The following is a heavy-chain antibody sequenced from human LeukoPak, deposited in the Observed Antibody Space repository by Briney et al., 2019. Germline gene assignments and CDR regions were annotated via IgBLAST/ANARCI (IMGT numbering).Heavy chain of an antibody. V-gene: IGHV1-46*01. CDR3: ARSGGLDDAFDI. CDR2: INPSGGST. J-gene: IGHJ3*02. D-gene: IGHD3-10*01. Sequence: ASVKVSCKASGYTFTSYYMHWVRQAPGQGLEWMGIINPSGGSTSYAQKFQGRATMTRDTSTSTVYMELSSLRSEDTAVYYCARSGGLDDAFDIWGQGTMVTVSS. CDR1: GYTFTSYY.